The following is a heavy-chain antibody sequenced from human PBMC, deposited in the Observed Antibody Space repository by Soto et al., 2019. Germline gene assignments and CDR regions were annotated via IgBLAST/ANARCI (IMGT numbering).Heavy chain of an antibody. J-gene: IGHJ3*02. Sequence: QVQLVQSGAEVKKPGSSVKVSCKASGGTFSSYTNSWVRQAPGQGLEWMGRIIPILGIANYAQKFQGRVTITADKSTSTAYMELSSLRSEDTAVYYCARVVPAAPATGGAFDIWGQGTMVTVSS. V-gene: IGHV1-69*02. CDR2: IIPILGIA. CDR1: GGTFSSYT. CDR3: ARVVPAAPATGGAFDI. D-gene: IGHD2-2*01.